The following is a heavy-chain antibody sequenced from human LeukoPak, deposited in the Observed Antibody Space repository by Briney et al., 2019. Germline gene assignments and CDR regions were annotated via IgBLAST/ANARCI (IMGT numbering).Heavy chain of an antibody. D-gene: IGHD3-10*01. CDR3: ARNGSPTLLWFGEGPFDY. CDR1: GYTFTGYY. CDR2: INPNSGGT. J-gene: IGHJ4*02. V-gene: IGHV1-2*02. Sequence: ASVKVSCTASGYTFTGYYMHWVRQAPGQGLEWMGWINPNSGGTNYAQKFQGRVTMTRDTSISTAYMELSRLRSDDTAVYYCARNGSPTLLWFGEGPFDYWGQGTLVTVSS.